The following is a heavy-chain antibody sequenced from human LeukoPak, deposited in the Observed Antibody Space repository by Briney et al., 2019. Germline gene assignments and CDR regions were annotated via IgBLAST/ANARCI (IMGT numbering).Heavy chain of an antibody. CDR2: IYHSGST. J-gene: IGHJ4*02. V-gene: IGHV4-4*02. CDR1: GGSISSSNW. Sequence: PSETLSLTCAVSGGSISSSNWWSWVRQPPGKGLEWIGEIYHSGSTNYNPSLKSRVAISVDKSKNQFSLKLSSVTAADTAVYFCARDWGDSSSWYSPWGQGTLVTVSS. CDR3: ARDWGDSSSWYSP. D-gene: IGHD6-13*01.